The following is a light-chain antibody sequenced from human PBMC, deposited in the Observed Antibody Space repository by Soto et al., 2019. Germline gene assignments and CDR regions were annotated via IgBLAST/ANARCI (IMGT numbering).Light chain of an antibody. CDR1: SSDVGGYNF. J-gene: IGLJ1*01. V-gene: IGLV2-8*01. CDR2: EVT. Sequence: QSALIQPPSASGSPGQSVTISCTGTSSDVGGYNFVSWYQQHPGKAPKLMIYEVTKRPSGVPGRFSGSKSGNTASLTVSGLQTEDEADYYCASYAGSTTVYGAGTKLTVL. CDR3: ASYAGSTTV.